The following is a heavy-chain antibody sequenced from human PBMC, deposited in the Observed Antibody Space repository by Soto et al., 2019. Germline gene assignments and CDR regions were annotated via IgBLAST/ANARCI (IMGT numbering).Heavy chain of an antibody. D-gene: IGHD6-19*01. CDR2: IRKKENSYTT. CDR1: GFTFSDHY. J-gene: IGHJ4*02. CDR3: ARGPYRSGGGTLDY. V-gene: IGHV3-72*01. Sequence: EVQLVESGGGLVQPGGSLRLSCAASGFTFSDHYMEWVRQAPGKGLEWVGRIRKKENSYTTEDAASVKGRFTISRDDSKNSLYLQMNSLKTEDTAVYYCARGPYRSGGGTLDYWGQGTLVTVSS.